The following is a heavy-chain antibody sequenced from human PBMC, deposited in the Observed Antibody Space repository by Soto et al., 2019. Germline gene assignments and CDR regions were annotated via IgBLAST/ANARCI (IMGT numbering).Heavy chain of an antibody. CDR3: AREGENCSSTSCYPDY. V-gene: IGHV3-33*01. J-gene: IGHJ4*02. Sequence: GALRLSCAASGFTFSSYGMHWVRQAPGKGLEWVAVIWYDGSNKYYADSVKGRFTISRDNSKNTLYLQMNSLRAEDTAVYYCAREGENCSSTSCYPDYWGQGALVTVSS. CDR2: IWYDGSNK. CDR1: GFTFSSYG. D-gene: IGHD2-2*01.